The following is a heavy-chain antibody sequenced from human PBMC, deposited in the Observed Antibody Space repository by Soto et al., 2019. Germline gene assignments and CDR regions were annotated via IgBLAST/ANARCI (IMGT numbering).Heavy chain of an antibody. CDR3: LKDVRPGAADC. V-gene: IGHV3-9*02. D-gene: IGHD7-27*01. CDR1: GFTSDDYA. CDR2: IYWNSNRI. Sequence: EVKLVESGGGLVQPGRSLRLSCVASGFTSDDYAMHWVRQAPGKGLEWVAGIYWNSNRIDYGDSVKGRFTISRDNAEKSMSLQMNRRRPEDTAMYFCLKDVRPGAADCWGQGTLVTVSS. J-gene: IGHJ4*02.